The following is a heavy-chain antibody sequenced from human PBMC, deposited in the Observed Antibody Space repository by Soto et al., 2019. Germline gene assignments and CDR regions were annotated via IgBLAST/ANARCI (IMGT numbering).Heavy chain of an antibody. J-gene: IGHJ4*02. CDR2: IWSDGNNK. CDR3: ARIQLDTIMALDY. CDR1: GFTFNTYG. D-gene: IGHD1-1*01. V-gene: IGHV3-33*01. Sequence: QVQLVESGGGVVQPGRSLRLSCAASGFTFNTYGLHWVRQAPGKGLEWVAVIWSDGNNKYYTDSVKGRFTISRDTSKNTLYLQMNSLRVDDTAVYYCARIQLDTIMALDYWGQGALVTVSS.